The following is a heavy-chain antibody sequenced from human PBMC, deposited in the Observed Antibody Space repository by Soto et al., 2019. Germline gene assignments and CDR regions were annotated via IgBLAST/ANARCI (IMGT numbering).Heavy chain of an antibody. CDR1: GYSFTNND. CDR3: AGRESFGSLNWFDP. D-gene: IGHD3-10*01. J-gene: IGHJ5*02. Sequence: ASVKVSCKASGYSFTNNDVSWVRQATGQGLEWMGWMNPGSGDTGYAQKFQGRVTMTRDISIATAYMELSSLRSDDTAIYYCAGRESFGSLNWFDPWGQGTLVIVSS. CDR2: MNPGSGDT. V-gene: IGHV1-8*01.